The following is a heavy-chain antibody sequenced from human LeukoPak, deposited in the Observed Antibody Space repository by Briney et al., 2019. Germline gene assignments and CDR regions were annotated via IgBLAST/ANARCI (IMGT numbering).Heavy chain of an antibody. CDR1: GFTFSSYS. CDR2: ISSSSSYI. CDR3: ARDSFEDTAMVNY. D-gene: IGHD5-18*01. J-gene: IGHJ4*02. V-gene: IGHV3-21*01. Sequence: GGSLRLPCAASGFTFSSYSMNWVRQAPGKGLEWVSSISSSSSYIYYADSVKGRFTISRDNAKNSLYLQMNSLRAEDTAVYYRARDSFEDTAMVNYWGQGTLVTVSS.